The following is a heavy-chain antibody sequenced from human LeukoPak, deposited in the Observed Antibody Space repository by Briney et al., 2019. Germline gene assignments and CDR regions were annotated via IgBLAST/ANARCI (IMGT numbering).Heavy chain of an antibody. Sequence: GRSLRLSCAASGFTFNNYGMHWVRQAPGKGLEWVAVIWFDGSDKYYADSVKGRFTISRDNSKNTLYLQLSSLRAEDTAVYYCARDRSGSLDYWGQGTLVTVSS. CDR1: GFTFNNYG. V-gene: IGHV3-33*01. CDR3: ARDRSGSLDY. D-gene: IGHD3-22*01. CDR2: IWFDGSDK. J-gene: IGHJ4*02.